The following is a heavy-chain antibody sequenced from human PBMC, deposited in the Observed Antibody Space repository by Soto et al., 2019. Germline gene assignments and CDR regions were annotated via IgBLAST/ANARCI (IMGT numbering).Heavy chain of an antibody. Sequence: GASVKVSCKASGYTFTGYYMHWVRQAPGQGLEWMGWINPNSGGTNYAQKFQGWVTMTRDTSISTAYMELSRLRSDDTAVYYCARSAGDDFWSGYYCYYYYGMDVWGQGTTVTVSS. D-gene: IGHD3-3*01. J-gene: IGHJ6*02. CDR2: INPNSGGT. CDR3: ARSAGDDFWSGYYCYYYYGMDV. CDR1: GYTFTGYY. V-gene: IGHV1-2*04.